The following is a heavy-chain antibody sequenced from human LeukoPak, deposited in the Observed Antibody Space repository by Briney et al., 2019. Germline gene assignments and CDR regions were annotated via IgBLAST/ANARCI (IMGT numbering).Heavy chain of an antibody. D-gene: IGHD5-18*01. CDR2: IYTSGST. CDR1: GGSISSYY. V-gene: IGHV4-4*07. Sequence: SETLSLTCTVSGGSISSYYWSWIRQPAGKGLEWIGRIYTSGSTNYNPSLQSRVTMSVDTSKNQFSLKLSSVPAADTAVYYCARVAAMGDFDYWGQGTLVTVSS. J-gene: IGHJ4*02. CDR3: ARVAAMGDFDY.